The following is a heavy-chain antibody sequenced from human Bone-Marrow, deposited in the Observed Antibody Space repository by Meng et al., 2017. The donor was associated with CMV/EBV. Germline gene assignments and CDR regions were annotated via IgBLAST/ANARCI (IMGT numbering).Heavy chain of an antibody. V-gene: IGHV1-46*01. D-gene: IGHD1-26*01. Sequence: ASVKVSCKASGYTFTSYYMHWVRQAPGQGLEWMGIINPSGGSTSYAQKFQGRVTMTRDTSTSTVYMELSSLRSEDTAVYYCARDLVGATREFYYYGMDVWGQGTTVTVSS. CDR2: INPSGGST. CDR1: GYTFTSYY. CDR3: ARDLVGATREFYYYGMDV. J-gene: IGHJ6*02.